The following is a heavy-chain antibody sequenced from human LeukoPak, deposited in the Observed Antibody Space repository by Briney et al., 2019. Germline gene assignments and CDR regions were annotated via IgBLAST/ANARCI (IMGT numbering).Heavy chain of an antibody. V-gene: IGHV3-23*01. J-gene: IGHJ4*02. CDR2: IGASGGTT. Sequence: GGSLRLSCAVSGFTFSKYAMNWVRQGPGKGLEWVSGIGASGGTTYYADSVQGRFTISRDNSKNTLYLQLNRLRAEDTGVYFCAKDLEAVAGTIVNDYWGEADLVTVSS. CDR1: GFTFSKYA. D-gene: IGHD6-19*01. CDR3: AKDLEAVAGTIVNDY.